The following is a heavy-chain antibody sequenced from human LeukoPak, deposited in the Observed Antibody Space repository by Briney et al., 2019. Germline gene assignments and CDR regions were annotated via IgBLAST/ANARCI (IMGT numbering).Heavy chain of an antibody. CDR2: INPNSGST. D-gene: IGHD2-21*02. V-gene: IGHV1-2*04. Sequence: ASVKVSCKASGYTFTGYYMHWVRQAPGQGLEWMGWINPNSGSTNYAQKFQGWVTMTRDTSISTAYMELSRLRSDDTAVYYCARAVGCGGDCYYFDYWGQGTLVTVSS. J-gene: IGHJ4*02. CDR1: GYTFTGYY. CDR3: ARAVGCGGDCYYFDY.